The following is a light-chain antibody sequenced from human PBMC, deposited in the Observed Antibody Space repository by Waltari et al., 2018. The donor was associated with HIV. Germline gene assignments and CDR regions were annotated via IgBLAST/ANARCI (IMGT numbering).Light chain of an antibody. Sequence: QLVLTQSPSASASLGASVKLTCTLSSGHSSYAIAWHQQQPEKGPRYLMKVNSDGSHNKGDGIPDRFSVSSSGAERDLTIASLQSEDEADYYCQTWGSVIEVFGGGTKLTVL. V-gene: IGLV4-69*01. CDR2: VNSDGSH. CDR1: SGHSSYA. J-gene: IGLJ3*02. CDR3: QTWGSVIEV.